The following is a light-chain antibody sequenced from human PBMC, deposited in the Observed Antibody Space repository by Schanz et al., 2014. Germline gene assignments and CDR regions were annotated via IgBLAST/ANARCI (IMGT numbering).Light chain of an antibody. CDR2: DVS. CDR3: SSFTSTNTWV. Sequence: QSALTQPASVSGSPGQSITISCTGTSSDVGGYNYVSWYQQHPGKAPKLMIYDVSDRPSGVSNRFSGSKSGNTASLTISGXXXEDESDYYCSSFTSTNTWVFGGGTKLTVL. CDR1: SSDVGGYNY. V-gene: IGLV2-14*01. J-gene: IGLJ3*02.